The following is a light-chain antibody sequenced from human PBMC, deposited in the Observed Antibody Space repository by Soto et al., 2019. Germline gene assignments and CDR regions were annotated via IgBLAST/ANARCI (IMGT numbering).Light chain of an antibody. Sequence: EIVLTQSPGTLSLSPGERATLSCRASQSVSSSDLARYQQKPGQAPRLLIYGASSRATGIPDRFSGSGSGTDFTLTISRLEPEDFAVYYCQQYGSSLLFTFGPGTKVDIK. J-gene: IGKJ3*01. CDR2: GAS. CDR3: QQYGSSLLFT. CDR1: QSVSSSD. V-gene: IGKV3-20*01.